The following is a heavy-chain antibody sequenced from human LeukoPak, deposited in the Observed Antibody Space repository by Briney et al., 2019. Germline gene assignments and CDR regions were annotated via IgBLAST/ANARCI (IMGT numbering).Heavy chain of an antibody. CDR3: ARAPPYGSGSYPDAFDI. J-gene: IGHJ3*02. CDR1: GFTFYSYS. CDR2: VSSSSSYI. D-gene: IGHD3-10*01. Sequence: GGSLRLSCAASGFTFYSYSMNWVRQAPRKGLEWVSSVSSSSSYIYYAGSVKGRFTISRDNAKNSLYLQMNSLRAEDTAVYYCARAPPYGSGSYPDAFDIWGQGTMVTVSS. V-gene: IGHV3-21*01.